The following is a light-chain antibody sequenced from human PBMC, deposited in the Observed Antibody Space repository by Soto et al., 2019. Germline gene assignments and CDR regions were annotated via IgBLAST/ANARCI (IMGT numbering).Light chain of an antibody. J-gene: IGKJ5*01. CDR1: QSVSSN. CDR3: QQYNNWPLT. Sequence: EIVMTQSPATLSVSPGERATLSCRASQSVSSNLDWYQQKPCQGPRLVIYGASTRATGIPARFSGSGSGTEFTLTISSLPSEDFAVYYCQQYNNWPLTFGQGTRLEIK. V-gene: IGKV3-15*01. CDR2: GAS.